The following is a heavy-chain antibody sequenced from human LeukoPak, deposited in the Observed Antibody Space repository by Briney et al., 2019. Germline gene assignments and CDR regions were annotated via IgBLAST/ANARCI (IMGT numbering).Heavy chain of an antibody. Sequence: GGSLRLSCAASGFTFSSYSMNWVRQAPGKGLEWVAVISYDGSNKYYADSVKGRFTISRDNSKNTLYLQMNSLRAEDTAVYYCARDQKDILGLFVLHYWGQGTLVTVSS. CDR2: ISYDGSNK. CDR1: GFTFSSYS. V-gene: IGHV3-30*03. CDR3: ARDQKDILGLFVLHY. D-gene: IGHD3-16*01. J-gene: IGHJ4*02.